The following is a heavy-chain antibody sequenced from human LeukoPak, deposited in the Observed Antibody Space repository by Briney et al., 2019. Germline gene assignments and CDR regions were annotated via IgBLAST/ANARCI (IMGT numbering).Heavy chain of an antibody. Sequence: PGGSLRLSCEVSGFTFSSYWMSWVRQAPGKGLEWVANIKQDGSEEYYVDSVKGRFTIPRDNAKNSLYLQMNSLRAEDTAVYYCARDVALYYYDTSGPFDYWGQGTLVTVSS. CDR1: GFTFSSYW. D-gene: IGHD3-22*01. CDR2: IKQDGSEE. V-gene: IGHV3-7*03. CDR3: ARDVALYYYDTSGPFDY. J-gene: IGHJ4*02.